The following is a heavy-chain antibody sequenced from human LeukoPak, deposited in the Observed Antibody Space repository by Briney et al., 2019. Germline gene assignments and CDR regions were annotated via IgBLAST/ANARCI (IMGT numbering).Heavy chain of an antibody. Sequence: GASVKVSCKVSGYTLTELSMHWVRQAPGKGLEWMGWISAYNGNTNYAQKLQGRVTMTTDTSTSTAYMELRSLRSDDTAVYYCARSLRFLEWLTDYWGQGTLVTVSS. J-gene: IGHJ4*02. D-gene: IGHD3-3*01. CDR3: ARSLRFLEWLTDY. CDR1: GYTLTELS. V-gene: IGHV1-18*01. CDR2: ISAYNGNT.